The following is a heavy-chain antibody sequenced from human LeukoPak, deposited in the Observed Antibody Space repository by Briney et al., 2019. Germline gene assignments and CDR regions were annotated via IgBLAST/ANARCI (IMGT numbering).Heavy chain of an antibody. V-gene: IGHV3-23*01. CDR2: ISGSGGST. CDR1: GFTFSNYA. D-gene: IGHD1-26*01. Sequence: GGSLRLSCAASGFTFSNYAMSWVRQAPGKGLEWVSAISGSGGSTYYADSVKGRFTISRDNSKNTLYLQMNSLRAEDTAVYYCAKGPGKWELLRLGVDPWGQGTLVTVSS. CDR3: AKGPGKWELLRLGVDP. J-gene: IGHJ5*02.